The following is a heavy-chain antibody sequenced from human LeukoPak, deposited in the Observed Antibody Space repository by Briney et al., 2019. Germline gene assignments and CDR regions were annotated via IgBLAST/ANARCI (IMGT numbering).Heavy chain of an antibody. CDR1: GFTFSSYW. Sequence: PGGSLSLSCAASGFTFSSYWMHWVRQAPGKGLVWVSRISPDGSTTGHADSVKGRFTTSRGNAKNTLFLQMNSLRAEDTAVYYCTRDFDFSSAIWGQGTLVTVSS. CDR3: TRDFDFSSAI. D-gene: IGHD3-3*01. V-gene: IGHV3-74*01. CDR2: ISPDGSTT. J-gene: IGHJ4*02.